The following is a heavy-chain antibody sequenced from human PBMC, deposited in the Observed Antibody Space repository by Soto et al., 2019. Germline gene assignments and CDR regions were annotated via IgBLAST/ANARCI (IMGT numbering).Heavy chain of an antibody. CDR1: GYSISSGYF. J-gene: IGHJ4*02. V-gene: IGHV4-38-2*02. D-gene: IGHD4-4*01. CDR3: GRDDYRNYGGPGY. Sequence: PSETLSLTCTVSGYSISSGYFWGWIRQPPGRGLEWIASIHHSGTTFYNPSLRSRVTISVDTANNQFSLKVTSVSAADAAVYYCGRDDYRNYGGPGYWGQGTLVTVSS. CDR2: IHHSGTT.